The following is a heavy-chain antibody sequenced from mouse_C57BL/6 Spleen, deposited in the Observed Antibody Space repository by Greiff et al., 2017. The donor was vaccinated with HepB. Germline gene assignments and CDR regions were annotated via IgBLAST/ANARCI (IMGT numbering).Heavy chain of an antibody. CDR2: IYPGSGST. CDR3: ARFYYGQYYFDY. D-gene: IGHD1-2*01. Sequence: VQLQQPGAELVKPGASVKMSCKASGYTFTSYWITWVKQRPGQGLEWIGDIYPGSGSTNYNEKFKSKATLTVDTSSSTAYMQLSSLTSEDSAVYYCARFYYGQYYFDYWGQGTTLTVSS. J-gene: IGHJ2*01. V-gene: IGHV1-55*01. CDR1: GYTFTSYW.